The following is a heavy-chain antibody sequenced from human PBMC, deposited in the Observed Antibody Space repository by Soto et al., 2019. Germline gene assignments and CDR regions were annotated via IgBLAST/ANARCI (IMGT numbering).Heavy chain of an antibody. D-gene: IGHD2-8*01. J-gene: IGHJ5*02. CDR2: FDPEDGET. V-gene: IGHV1-24*01. CDR3: ATPSTAYCTNGVCHSNWFDP. CDR1: GYTLTELS. Sequence: ASVKVSCKVSGYTLTELSMHWVRKAPGKGLEWMGGFDPEDGETIYAQKFQGRVTMTEDTSTDTAYMELSSLRSEDTAVYYCATPSTAYCTNGVCHSNWFDPWGQGTLVTVSS.